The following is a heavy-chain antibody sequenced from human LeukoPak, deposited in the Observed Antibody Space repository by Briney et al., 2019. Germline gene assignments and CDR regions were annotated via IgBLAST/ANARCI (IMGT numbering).Heavy chain of an antibody. J-gene: IGHJ4*02. V-gene: IGHV1-18*01. CDR2: ISAYNGNT. CDR3: ARDKLSANLGANDY. D-gene: IGHD3-10*01. Sequence: ASVKVSCKASGYTFTSYGISWVRQAPGQGLEWMGWISAYNGNTNYAQKLQGRVTMTTDTSTGTAYMELRSLRSDDTAVYYCARDKLSANLGANDYWGQGTLVTVSS. CDR1: GYTFTSYG.